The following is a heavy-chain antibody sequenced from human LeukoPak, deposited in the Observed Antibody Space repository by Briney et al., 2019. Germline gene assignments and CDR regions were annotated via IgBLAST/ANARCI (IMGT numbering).Heavy chain of an antibody. J-gene: IGHJ4*02. CDR2: ISSSSSYI. V-gene: IGHV3-21*01. CDR3: ASCYQRLPIPGTFQLDY. Sequence: GSLRLSCAASGFTFSSYSMNWVRQAPGKGLEWVSSISSSSSYIYYADSVKGRFTFSRDNAKNSLYLQMNSLRAEDTAVYYCASCYQRLPIPGTFQLDYWGQGTLVTVSS. CDR1: GFTFSSYS. D-gene: IGHD2-2*01.